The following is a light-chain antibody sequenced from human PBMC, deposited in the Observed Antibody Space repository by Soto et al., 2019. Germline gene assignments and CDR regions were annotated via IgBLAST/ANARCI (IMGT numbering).Light chain of an antibody. CDR2: DAS. CDR1: QSIANF. J-gene: IGKJ4*01. Sequence: DVQMTQSPSSLSASVGDRVIITCKANQSIANFLNWFQHKPGEAPKLLISDASHLELGVPSRFSGSRSGTDFVLDISNLQSEDVATYFCQKYEDLPLTFGGGTKVDI. V-gene: IGKV1-33*01. CDR3: QKYEDLPLT.